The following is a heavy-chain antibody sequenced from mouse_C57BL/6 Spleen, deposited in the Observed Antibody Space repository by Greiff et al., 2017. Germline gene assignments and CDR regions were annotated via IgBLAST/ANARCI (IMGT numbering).Heavy chain of an antibody. CDR1: GYTFTSYW. CDR3: ARSPFYDGYYNYFDY. Sequence: QVQLQQPGTELVKPGASVKLSCKASGYTFTSYWMHWVKQRPGQGLEWIGNINPSNGGTNYNEKFKSKATLTVDKSSSTAYMQLSSLTSEDSAVYYCARSPFYDGYYNYFDYWGQGTTRTVSS. J-gene: IGHJ2*01. D-gene: IGHD2-3*01. CDR2: INPSNGGT. V-gene: IGHV1-53*01.